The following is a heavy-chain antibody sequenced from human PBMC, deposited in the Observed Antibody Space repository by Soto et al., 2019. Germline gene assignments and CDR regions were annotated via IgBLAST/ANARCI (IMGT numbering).Heavy chain of an antibody. CDR3: AKDHRSVVVPAAMVY. CDR1: GFTFSSYG. V-gene: IGHV3-30*18. J-gene: IGHJ4*02. CDR2: ISYDGSNK. Sequence: GGSLRLSCAASGFTFSSYGMHWVRQAPGKGLEWVAVISYDGSNKYYADSVKGRFTISRDNSKNTLYLQMNSLRAEDTAVYYCAKDHRSVVVPAAMVYWGQGTLVTVSS. D-gene: IGHD2-2*01.